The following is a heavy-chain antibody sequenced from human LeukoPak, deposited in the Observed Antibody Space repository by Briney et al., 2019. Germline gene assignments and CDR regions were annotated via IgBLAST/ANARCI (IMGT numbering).Heavy chain of an antibody. CDR3: ARYGSGSLNAFDI. V-gene: IGHV1-46*01. CDR1: GYTFTNYH. J-gene: IGHJ3*02. Sequence: ASVKVSCKASGYTFTNYHIHWVRQAPGQGLEWMGMINSPDGATTYAQKFQGRVTITRNTSISTAYMELSSLRSEDTAVYYCARYGSGSLNAFDIWGQGTMVTVSS. CDR2: INSPDGAT. D-gene: IGHD3-10*01.